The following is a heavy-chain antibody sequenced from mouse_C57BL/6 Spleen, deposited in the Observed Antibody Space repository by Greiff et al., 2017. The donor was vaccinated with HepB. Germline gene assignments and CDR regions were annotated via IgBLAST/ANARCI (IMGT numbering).Heavy chain of an antibody. CDR3: ARRGSSYAMDY. V-gene: IGHV1-50*01. Sequence: QVQLQHPGAELVKPGASVKLSCKASGYTFTSYWMQWVKQRPGQGLEWIGEIDPSDSYTNYNQKFKGKATLTVDTSSSTAYMQLSSLTSEDSAVYYCARRGSSYAMDYWGQGTSVTVSS. CDR1: GYTFTSYW. D-gene: IGHD1-1*01. CDR2: IDPSDSYT. J-gene: IGHJ4*01.